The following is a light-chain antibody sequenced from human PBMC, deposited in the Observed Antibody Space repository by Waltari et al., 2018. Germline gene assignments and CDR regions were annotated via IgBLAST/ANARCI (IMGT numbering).Light chain of an antibody. J-gene: IGKJ4*01. Sequence: DLVMTQSPDSLAVSLGERATINCTSSQTLLYNSNNKNYLAWYQLKPGQPPKLLTYWASTRQSGVPDRFSGSGSGTDFTLTISSLQAGDVAVYYCQQYFTTLTFGGGTKVELK. CDR1: QTLLYNSNNKNY. V-gene: IGKV4-1*01. CDR2: WAS. CDR3: QQYFTTLT.